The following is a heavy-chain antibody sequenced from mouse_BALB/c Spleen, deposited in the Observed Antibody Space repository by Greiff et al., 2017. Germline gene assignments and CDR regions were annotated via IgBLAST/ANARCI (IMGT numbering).Heavy chain of an antibody. CDR2: IDPANGNT. Sequence: EVQLQQSGAELVKPGASVKLSCTASGFYIKDTYMHWVKQRPEQGLEWIGRIDPANGNTKYDPKFQGKATITADTSSNTAYLQLSSLTSEDTAVYYCAYDRFAYWGQGTLVTVSA. V-gene: IGHV14-3*02. CDR3: AYDRFAY. CDR1: GFYIKDTY. J-gene: IGHJ3*01. D-gene: IGHD2-12*01.